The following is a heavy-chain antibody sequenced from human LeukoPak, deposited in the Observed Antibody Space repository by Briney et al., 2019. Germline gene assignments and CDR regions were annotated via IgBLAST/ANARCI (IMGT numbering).Heavy chain of an antibody. CDR3: ARDSGLWFGEPTYAFDI. J-gene: IGHJ3*02. D-gene: IGHD3-10*01. CDR1: GFTFITYW. V-gene: IGHV3-74*01. Sequence: GGSLRLSCAASGFTFITYWMHWVRQAPGKGLVWVSRINPDGSTTSYADSVKGRFTVSRDNAKNTLYLQMNSLRAEDTAVYYCARDSGLWFGEPTYAFDIWGQGTMVTVSS. CDR2: INPDGSTT.